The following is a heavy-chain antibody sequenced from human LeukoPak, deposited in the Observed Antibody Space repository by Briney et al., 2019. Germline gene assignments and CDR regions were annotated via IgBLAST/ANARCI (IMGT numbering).Heavy chain of an antibody. CDR2: IYHSGST. CDR1: GYSISSAYY. V-gene: IGHV4-38-2*01. Sequence: SETLSLTCAVSGYSISSAYYWGWIRQPPGKGLEWIGSIYHSGSTYYNPSLKSRVTISVDTSKNQFSLKLRSVTAADTAVYYCARAYYDFWSGYYTPPLAFDYWGQGTLVIVSS. D-gene: IGHD3-3*01. J-gene: IGHJ4*02. CDR3: ARAYYDFWSGYYTPPLAFDY.